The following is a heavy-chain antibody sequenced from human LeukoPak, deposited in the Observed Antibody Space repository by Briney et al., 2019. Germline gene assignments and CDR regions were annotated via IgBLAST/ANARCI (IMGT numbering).Heavy chain of an antibody. CDR3: AREGYSGYVDY. J-gene: IGHJ4*02. D-gene: IGHD5-12*01. CDR1: GGSISSYY. Sequence: SETLSLTCTVSGGSISSYYWSWIRQPPGKGLEWIGYIYYSGSTNYNPSLKSRVTISVDTSKNQFSLKLSSVTAADTAVYYCAREGYSGYVDYWGQGTLVTVSS. V-gene: IGHV4-59*01. CDR2: IYYSGST.